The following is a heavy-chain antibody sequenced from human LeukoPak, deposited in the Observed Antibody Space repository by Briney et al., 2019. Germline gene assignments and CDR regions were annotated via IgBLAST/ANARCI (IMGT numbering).Heavy chain of an antibody. CDR1: GFTFSKYA. CDR2: IRFNGN. D-gene: IGHD1-1*01. J-gene: IGHJ4*02. V-gene: IGHV3-30*02. Sequence: GGSLRLSCAASGFTFSKYAIHWVRQAPGKGLEWVASIRFNGNFYADYVKGRFTISRDNSKSTVSLQMDTLRTEDTALYYCARENCDFDFWGQRTLVTVSS. CDR3: ARENCDFDF.